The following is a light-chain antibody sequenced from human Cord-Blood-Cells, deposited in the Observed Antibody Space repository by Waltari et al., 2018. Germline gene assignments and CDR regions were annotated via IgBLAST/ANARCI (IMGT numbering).Light chain of an antibody. CDR3: CSYAGSSTYVV. CDR2: EGS. V-gene: IGLV2-23*01. J-gene: IGLJ2*01. CDR1: SSDVGSYNL. Sequence: QSALTQPASVSGSPGQSITISCTGTSSDVGSYNLVSWYQQHPGKAPKLMIYEGSKRPSGFSNRFSGSKSGNTASLKISGLQAEDEADYYCCSYAGSSTYVVFGGGTKLTVL.